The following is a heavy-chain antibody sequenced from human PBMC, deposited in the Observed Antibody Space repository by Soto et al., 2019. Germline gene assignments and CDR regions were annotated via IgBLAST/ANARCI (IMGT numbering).Heavy chain of an antibody. CDR2: ISGSGGST. CDR3: AKEGVFGVVIIRKFDY. D-gene: IGHD3-3*01. V-gene: IGHV3-23*01. Sequence: GWSLRLSCASSVFTFSSYAMSWVRQAPGKGLEWVSAISGSGGSTYYADSVKGRFTIPRDNSKNTLYLQMNSLRAEDTAVYYCAKEGVFGVVIIRKFDYWGQGTLVTVSS. J-gene: IGHJ4*02. CDR1: VFTFSSYA.